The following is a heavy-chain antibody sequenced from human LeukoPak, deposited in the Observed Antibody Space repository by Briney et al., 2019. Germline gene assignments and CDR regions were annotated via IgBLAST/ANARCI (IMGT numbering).Heavy chain of an antibody. Sequence: GGSLRLSCAASGFTFSSHAMSWVRQAPGKGLEWVGRIKSKTDGGTSDYAAPVKGRFTISRDDSKNTLYLQMNSLKTEDTAVYYCTTDLGIAVAGYPDDYWGQGTLVTVSS. J-gene: IGHJ4*02. V-gene: IGHV3-15*01. CDR1: GFTFSSHA. CDR2: IKSKTDGGTS. D-gene: IGHD6-19*01. CDR3: TTDLGIAVAGYPDDY.